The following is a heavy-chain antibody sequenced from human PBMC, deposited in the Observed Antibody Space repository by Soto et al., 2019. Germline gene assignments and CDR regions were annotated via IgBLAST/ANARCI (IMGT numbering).Heavy chain of an antibody. D-gene: IGHD6-13*01. CDR3: ARDSDSWYY. CDR2: ITSSSSTM. V-gene: IGHV3-48*02. Sequence: GGSLRLSCAASGFTFSSHSMNWVRQAPGKGLEWVSYITSSSSTMYYADSVRGRFTISRDNAKNSLFLQMNSLREEVTAVYYCARDSDSWYYWGQGTLVTVSS. J-gene: IGHJ4*02. CDR1: GFTFSSHS.